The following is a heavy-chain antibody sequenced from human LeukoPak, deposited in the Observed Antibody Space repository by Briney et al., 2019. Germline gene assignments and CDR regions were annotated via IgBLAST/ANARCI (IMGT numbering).Heavy chain of an antibody. D-gene: IGHD3-9*01. CDR3: AREGGVRYFDWLPTNFDY. CDR2: INPSGGST. Sequence: GASVTVSCKASGYTFTSYYMHWVRQAPGQGLEWMGLINPSGGSTSYAQKFQGRVTMTRDTSTSTVYMELSSLRSEDTAVYYCAREGGVRYFDWLPTNFDYWGQGTLVTVSS. V-gene: IGHV1-46*01. J-gene: IGHJ4*02. CDR1: GYTFTSYY.